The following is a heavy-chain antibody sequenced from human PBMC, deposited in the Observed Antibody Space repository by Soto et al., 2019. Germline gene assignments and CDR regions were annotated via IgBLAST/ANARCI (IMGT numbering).Heavy chain of an antibody. CDR2: VYHSGST. V-gene: IGHV4-4*02. CDR3: AFPATNDFDY. D-gene: IGHD4-4*01. CDR1: GDSINTNNW. Sequence: QVHLQESGPGVVKPSGTLSLTCGVSGDSINTNNWWSWVRQPPGKGLEWIGEVYHSGSTNYNPSLKSRVAISIVQSKNQFSLTVTAVTAADTAVSYCAFPATNDFDYWGQGILVTVPS. J-gene: IGHJ4*02.